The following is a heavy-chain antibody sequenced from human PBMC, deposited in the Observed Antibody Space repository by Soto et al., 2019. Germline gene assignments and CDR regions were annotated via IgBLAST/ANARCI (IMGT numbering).Heavy chain of an antibody. CDR3: ARVESSSWLYYFDY. CDR2: IYYSGST. CDR1: GGSISSGGYY. D-gene: IGHD6-13*01. J-gene: IGHJ4*02. Sequence: QVQLQESGPGLVKPSQTLSLTCTVSGGSISSGGYYWSWIRQHPGKGLEWIGYIYYSGSTYYPPSLKSRVTISVDTSKNQFSLKLSSVTAADTAVYYCARVESSSWLYYFDYWGQGTLVTVSS. V-gene: IGHV4-31*03.